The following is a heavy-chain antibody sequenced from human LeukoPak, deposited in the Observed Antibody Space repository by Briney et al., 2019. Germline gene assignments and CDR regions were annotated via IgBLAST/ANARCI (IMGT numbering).Heavy chain of an antibody. CDR1: GLTVSSNY. Sequence: GGSLRLSCAASGLTVSSNYMSWVRQAPGKGLEGVSVIYSGGSTYYADSVKGRFTISRDNSKNTLYLQMNSLRAEDTAVYYCAQRGASSGRIFDYWGQGTLVTVSS. CDR2: IYSGGST. V-gene: IGHV3-66*01. D-gene: IGHD3-22*01. CDR3: AQRGASSGRIFDY. J-gene: IGHJ4*02.